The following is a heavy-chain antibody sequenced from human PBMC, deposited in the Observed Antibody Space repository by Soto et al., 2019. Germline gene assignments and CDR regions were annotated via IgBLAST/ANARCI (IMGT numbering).Heavy chain of an antibody. J-gene: IGHJ6*02. CDR1: GGSISSGPYS. CDR2: FYYSEST. Sequence: SETLSLTCTVSGGSISSGPYSRGWIRQPPGKGLEWIGTFYYSESTYYNPSLESRVTISVDTSKNQFSLKVSSVTVADTAVYYCARLGGYCSSTSCYGYYGMDVWGQGTTVTVSS. D-gene: IGHD2-2*01. CDR3: ARLGGYCSSTSCYGYYGMDV. V-gene: IGHV4-39*01.